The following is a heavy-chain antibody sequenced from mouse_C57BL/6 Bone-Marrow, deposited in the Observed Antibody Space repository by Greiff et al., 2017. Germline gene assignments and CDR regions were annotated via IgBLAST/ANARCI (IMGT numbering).Heavy chain of an antibody. D-gene: IGHD1-1*01. CDR2: IYPGDGDT. CDR3: ARGGGSPLMDY. Sequence: VQLQQSGPELVKPGASVKISCKASGYAFSSSWMNWVKQRPGKGLEWIGRIYPGDGDTNYNGKFKGKATLTADKSSSTAYMQLSSLTSEDSAVYFCARGGGSPLMDYWGQGTSVTVSS. V-gene: IGHV1-82*01. J-gene: IGHJ4*01. CDR1: GYAFSSSW.